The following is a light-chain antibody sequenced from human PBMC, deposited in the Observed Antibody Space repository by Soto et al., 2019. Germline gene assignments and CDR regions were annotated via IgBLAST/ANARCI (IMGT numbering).Light chain of an antibody. V-gene: IGKV3-20*01. CDR2: GAS. Sequence: EIVLTQSPGTLSFSPGERATLPCRASQSVTTSYLAWYQHKPGQAPRLLIYGASRRATGIPDRFSGGGSGTDFTLTISRLEPEDFAVYYCQQYGSSPFTFGGGTKV. CDR3: QQYGSSPFT. J-gene: IGKJ4*01. CDR1: QSVTTSY.